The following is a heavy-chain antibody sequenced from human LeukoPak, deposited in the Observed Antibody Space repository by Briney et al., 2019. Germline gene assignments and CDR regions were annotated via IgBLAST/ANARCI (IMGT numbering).Heavy chain of an antibody. Sequence: GGSLRLSCAASGFTFSSYSMNWVRQAPGKGLEWVSSISSSSSYIYYPDSVKGRFTISRDNAKNSLYLQMNSLRAEDTAVYYCARDPSVVVVPAANSWGQGTLVTVSS. J-gene: IGHJ4*02. CDR1: GFTFSSYS. CDR2: ISSSSSYI. CDR3: ARDPSVVVVPAANS. V-gene: IGHV3-21*01. D-gene: IGHD2-2*01.